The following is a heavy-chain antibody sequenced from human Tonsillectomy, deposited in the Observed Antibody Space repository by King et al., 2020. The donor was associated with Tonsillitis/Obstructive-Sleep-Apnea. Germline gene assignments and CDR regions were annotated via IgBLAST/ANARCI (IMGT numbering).Heavy chain of an antibody. CDR3: ATYPSRWQSNCFFDL. CDR1: GYLFTSHW. V-gene: IGHV5-51*03. D-gene: IGHD6-13*01. CDR2: IYPGDSDT. J-gene: IGHJ2*01. Sequence: VQLVESGAEVKKPGESLKISCKASGYLFTSHWIGWVRQMPGKGLEWMGVIYPGDSDTRYSPSFQGQVTISADKSTSTAYLRWNSLKASDTAMYYCATYPSRWQSNCFFDLWGRGTLVTVSS.